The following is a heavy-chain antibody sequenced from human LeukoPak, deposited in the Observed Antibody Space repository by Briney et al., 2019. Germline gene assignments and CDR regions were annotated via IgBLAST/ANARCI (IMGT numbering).Heavy chain of an antibody. CDR2: ISSNGGST. J-gene: IGHJ4*02. CDR3: ARGAYCGGDCYTSPFDY. CDR1: GFTFSSYA. D-gene: IGHD2-21*02. Sequence: GGSLRLSCAASGFTFSSYAMHWVRQAPGKGLEYVSAISSNGGSTYYANSVKGRFTISRDNSKNTLYLQMGSLRAEDMAVYYCARGAYCGGDCYTSPFDYWGQGTLVTVSS. V-gene: IGHV3-64*01.